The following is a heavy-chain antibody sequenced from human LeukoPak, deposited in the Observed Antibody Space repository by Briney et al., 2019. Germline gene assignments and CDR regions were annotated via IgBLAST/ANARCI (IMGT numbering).Heavy chain of an antibody. V-gene: IGHV4-34*01. Sequence: SEILSLTCAVYGGSFSGYYWSWIRQPPGKGLEWIGEINHSGSTNYNPSLKSRVTISVDTSKNQFSLKLSSVTAAGTAVYYCASQDYGDYQFDYWGQGTLVTVSS. CDR1: GGSFSGYY. CDR2: INHSGST. CDR3: ASQDYGDYQFDY. J-gene: IGHJ4*02. D-gene: IGHD4-17*01.